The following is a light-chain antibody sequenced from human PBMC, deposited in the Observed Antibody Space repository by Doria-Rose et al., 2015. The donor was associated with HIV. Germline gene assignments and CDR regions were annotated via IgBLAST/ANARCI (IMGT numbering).Light chain of an antibody. Sequence: GLTQPPLSLPVTPGQPASISCRSSQSLLHTIGYNYLDWYLQKPGQSPQLLIYLGSNRASGVPDRFSGSGSGTDFTLKISRVEAEDVGVYYCMQALQTPYTCGQGTKLEIK. CDR3: MQALQTPYT. J-gene: IGKJ2*01. CDR1: QSLLHTIGYNY. CDR2: LGS. V-gene: IGKV2-28*01.